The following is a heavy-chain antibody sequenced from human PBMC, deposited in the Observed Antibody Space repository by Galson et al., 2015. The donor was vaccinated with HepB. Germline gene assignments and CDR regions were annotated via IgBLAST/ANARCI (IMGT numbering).Heavy chain of an antibody. Sequence: SVKVSCKVSGYTLTELSMHWVRQAPGKGLEWMGGFDPEDGETIYAQKFQGRVTMTEDTSTDTAYMELSSLRSEDTAVYYCATFRGGVATLRRNNYYGMDVWGQGTTVTVSS. CDR1: GYTLTELS. V-gene: IGHV1-24*01. J-gene: IGHJ6*02. CDR3: ATFRGGVATLRRNNYYGMDV. D-gene: IGHD5-12*01. CDR2: FDPEDGET.